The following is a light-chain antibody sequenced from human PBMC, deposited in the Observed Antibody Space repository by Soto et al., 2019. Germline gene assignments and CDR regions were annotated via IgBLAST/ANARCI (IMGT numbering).Light chain of an antibody. CDR1: QSVLYSSTNRNY. CDR3: QQFYTTPLT. J-gene: IGKJ4*01. Sequence: DIVMTQSPDSLAVSLGERASINCSSSQSVLYSSTNRNYLTWYQQKPAHPPKLLIYWASTRESGVPDRFSGSGSGTDFTLTISSLQTEDVAVYYCQQFYTTPLTFGGGTKVEIK. CDR2: WAS. V-gene: IGKV4-1*01.